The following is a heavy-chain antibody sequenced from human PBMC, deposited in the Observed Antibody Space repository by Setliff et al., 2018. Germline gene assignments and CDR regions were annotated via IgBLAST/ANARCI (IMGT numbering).Heavy chain of an antibody. CDR3: ARAPPNRYSGSYEYFYMDV. D-gene: IGHD1-26*01. Sequence: PSETLSLTCSVSGGSISSYYWIWIRQPPGKGLEWIGYIYSSGRTNYNPSLKSRVTLSVDTSNNQFSLKVSSVTAADTAVYYCARAPPNRYSGSYEYFYMDVWGKGTTVTVS. CDR1: GGSISSYY. CDR2: IYSSGRT. J-gene: IGHJ6*03. V-gene: IGHV4-4*08.